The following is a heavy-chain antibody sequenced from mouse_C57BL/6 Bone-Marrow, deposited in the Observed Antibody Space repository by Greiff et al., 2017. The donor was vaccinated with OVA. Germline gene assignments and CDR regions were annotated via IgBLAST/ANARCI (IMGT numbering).Heavy chain of an antibody. CDR1: GFTFSSYG. Sequence: EVKLQESGGDLVKPGGSLKLSCAASGFTFSSYGMSWVRQTPDKRLEWVATISSGGSYTYYPDSVKGRVTISRDNAKNTLYLQMSSLKSEDTAMYYCARPQAYWGQGTLVTVSA. J-gene: IGHJ3*01. CDR3: ARPQAY. V-gene: IGHV5-6*01. CDR2: ISSGGSYT. D-gene: IGHD3-1*01.